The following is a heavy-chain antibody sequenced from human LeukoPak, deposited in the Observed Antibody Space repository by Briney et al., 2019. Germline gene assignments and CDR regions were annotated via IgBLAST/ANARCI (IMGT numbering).Heavy chain of an antibody. CDR1: GYILTTYG. J-gene: IGHJ6*04. Sequence: ASVKVSCKGSGYILTTYGFSWVGQAPGQGGEGMGGISPYNGNTNYAQQFQGRVAMTADTSPSIVYMELRSLRSDDPAVYYCARGPYYGSGSRADGMDVWGKGPTVTVSS. CDR3: ARGPYYGSGSRADGMDV. V-gene: IGHV1-18*04. D-gene: IGHD3-10*01. CDR2: ISPYNGNT.